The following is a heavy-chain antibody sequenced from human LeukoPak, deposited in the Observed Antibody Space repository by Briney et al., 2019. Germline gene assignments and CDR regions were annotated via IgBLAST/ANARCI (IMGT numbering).Heavy chain of an antibody. J-gene: IGHJ4*02. D-gene: IGHD5-12*01. CDR2: IYYSGST. CDR1: GGSISGYY. V-gene: IGHV4-59*01. Sequence: SETLSLTCTVSGGSISGYYWSWIRQPPGKGLEWIGFIYYSGSTNYNPSLKSRVTISVDTSKNQFSLKLSSVTAADTAVYYCARVSGYDWESFYDYWGQGTLVTVSS. CDR3: ARVSGYDWESFYDY.